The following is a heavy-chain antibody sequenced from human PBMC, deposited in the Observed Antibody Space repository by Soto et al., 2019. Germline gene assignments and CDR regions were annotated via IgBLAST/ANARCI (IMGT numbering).Heavy chain of an antibody. CDR2: ISSTSTTM. CDR3: ATDWSAIAYGLDV. Sequence: EVRLVESGGGLVQPGGSLRLSCEASGFSFSPYGMNWVRQAPGRGLEWISYISSTSTTMYYSDSMKGRCAISRDDARNSLSLEMNYLRDDDTAVYYCATDWSAIAYGLDVWGQGTTVTVSS. D-gene: IGHD3-3*01. CDR1: GFSFSPYG. J-gene: IGHJ6*02. V-gene: IGHV3-48*02.